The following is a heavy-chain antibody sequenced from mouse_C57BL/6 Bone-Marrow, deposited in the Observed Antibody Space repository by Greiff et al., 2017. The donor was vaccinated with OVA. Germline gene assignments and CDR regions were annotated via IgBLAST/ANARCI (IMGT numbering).Heavy chain of an antibody. CDR3: ARRYYGSSYEYFDV. V-gene: IGHV5-6*01. D-gene: IGHD1-1*01. J-gene: IGHJ1*03. CDR2: LSSGGSYT. Sequence: EVQRVESGGDLVKPGGSLKLSCAASGFTFSSYGMSWVRQTPDKRLEWVATLSSGGSYTYYPDSVKGRFTISRDNAKNTLYLQMSSLKSEDTAMYYCARRYYGSSYEYFDVWGTGTTVTVSS. CDR1: GFTFSSYG.